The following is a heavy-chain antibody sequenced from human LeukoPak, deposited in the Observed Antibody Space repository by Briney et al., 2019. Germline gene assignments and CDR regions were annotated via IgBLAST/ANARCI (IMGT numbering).Heavy chain of an antibody. Sequence: GGSLRLSCAASGFTFSSYGMHWVRQAPGKGLEWVAVISYDGSNKYYADSVKGRFTISRDNSKNTLYLQMNSLRAEDTAVYYCAKETGWELQFSDYWGQGTLVTVSS. V-gene: IGHV3-30*18. CDR1: GFTFSSYG. CDR3: AKETGWELQFSDY. CDR2: ISYDGSNK. J-gene: IGHJ4*02. D-gene: IGHD1-26*01.